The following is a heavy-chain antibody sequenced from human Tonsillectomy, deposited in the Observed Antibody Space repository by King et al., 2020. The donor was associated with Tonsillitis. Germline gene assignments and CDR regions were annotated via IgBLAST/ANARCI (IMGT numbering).Heavy chain of an antibody. CDR3: ARPRGIATAWFYFDY. D-gene: IGHD6-13*01. J-gene: IGHJ4*02. CDR1: GYSFTNYW. V-gene: IGHV5-51*01. CDR2: IFHGDSDT. Sequence: QLVQSGAEVKKPGESLMISCKGSGYSFTNYWIDWVRQMPGKGLEWMGIIFHGDSDTRYSPSFQGQVTISAGKSISNAYLQWSSLKASDTAMYYCARPRGIATAWFYFDYWGQGTLVTVSS.